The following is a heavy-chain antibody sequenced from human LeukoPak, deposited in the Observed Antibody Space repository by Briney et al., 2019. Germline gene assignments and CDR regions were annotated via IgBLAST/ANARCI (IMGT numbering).Heavy chain of an antibody. Sequence: SETLSLTCTVSGGSITISDYYWGWIRLPPGKGLDWIGTISHTGTTYYNPSLQSRVTISVDKSKNQFSLKLSSVTAADTAVYYCATREHHVLRTPGDHWGQGTLVTVSS. CDR3: ATREHHVLRTPGDH. V-gene: IGHV4-39*01. D-gene: IGHD6-6*01. CDR1: GGSITISDYY. CDR2: ISHTGTT. J-gene: IGHJ4*02.